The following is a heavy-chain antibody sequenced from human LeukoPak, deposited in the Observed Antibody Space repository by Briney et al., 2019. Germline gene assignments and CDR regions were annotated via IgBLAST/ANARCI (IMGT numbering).Heavy chain of an antibody. V-gene: IGHV1-58*01. CDR3: AAVPEYDILTGYLVDY. CDR2: IVVGSGNT. J-gene: IGHJ4*02. D-gene: IGHD3-9*01. Sequence: ASVKVSCKASGFTFTSSAVQWVRQARGQRLKWIGWIVVGSGNTNYAQKFQERVTITRDMSTSTAYMELSSLRSEDTAVYYCAAVPEYDILTGYLVDYWGQGTLVTVSS. CDR1: GFTFTSSA.